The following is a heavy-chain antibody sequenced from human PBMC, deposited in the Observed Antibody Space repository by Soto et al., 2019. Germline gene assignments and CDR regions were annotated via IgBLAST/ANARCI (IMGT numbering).Heavy chain of an antibody. CDR2: TYYRSKWYS. D-gene: IGHD3-10*01. CDR3: ARELLWFGEFYYYYGMDV. Sequence: PSQTLSLTCAISGDSVSSNSAAWNWIRQSPSRGLEWLGRTYYRSKWYSDYAVSVKSRITINPDTSKNQFSLQLNSVTPEDTAVYYCARELLWFGEFYYYYGMDVWGQGTTVTVSS. CDR1: GDSVSSNSAA. J-gene: IGHJ6*02. V-gene: IGHV6-1*01.